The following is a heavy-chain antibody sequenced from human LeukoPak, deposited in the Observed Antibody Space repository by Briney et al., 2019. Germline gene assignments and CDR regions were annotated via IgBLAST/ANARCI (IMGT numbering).Heavy chain of an antibody. CDR2: ISYDGSNK. D-gene: IGHD5-24*01. V-gene: IGHV3-30*01. Sequence: RGCLRLSPAPSVFTSCSYAMRCVCEAPGKGLWRVADISYDGSNKYYADSVKGRFTISRDNSKNTLYLQMNSLRAEDTAVYYCARDRGRMAPSLAGGGFDSWGQGTLVAVSS. J-gene: IGHJ4*02. CDR3: ARDRGRMAPSLAGGGFDS. CDR1: VFTSCSYA.